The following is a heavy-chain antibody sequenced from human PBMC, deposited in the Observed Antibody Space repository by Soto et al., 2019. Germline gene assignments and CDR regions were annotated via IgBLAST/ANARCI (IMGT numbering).Heavy chain of an antibody. CDR3: ARDRGVAPPVAGNTHYYYYMDV. J-gene: IGHJ6*03. D-gene: IGHD6-19*01. CDR2: SSGFNGNT. Sequence: QDQLVQSGAEVKKPGASVTVSCKASGYSFTNYGITWVRQAPGQGLEWMGWSSGFNGNTHYAQKLQGRVTMTTAASTSTAYMELRSLRSDDTAVYYCARDRGVAPPVAGNTHYYYYMDVWGKGTTVTVSS. CDR1: GYSFTNYG. V-gene: IGHV1-18*01.